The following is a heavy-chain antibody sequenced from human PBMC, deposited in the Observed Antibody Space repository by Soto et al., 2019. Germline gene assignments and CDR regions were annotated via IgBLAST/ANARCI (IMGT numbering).Heavy chain of an antibody. Sequence: SQTRSVTCDISGGGASTNQATWNWIRQSPSRGLEWLGRTYYRSKWYNDYAVSVRRLITISPVTSNNQVSLHLNSVTPDDTAVYYCVRLIGNSWLDSWGQGTLVTVSS. CDR3: VRLIGNSWLDS. CDR1: GGGASTNQAT. J-gene: IGHJ5*01. CDR2: TYYRSKWYN. D-gene: IGHD2-8*01. V-gene: IGHV6-1*01.